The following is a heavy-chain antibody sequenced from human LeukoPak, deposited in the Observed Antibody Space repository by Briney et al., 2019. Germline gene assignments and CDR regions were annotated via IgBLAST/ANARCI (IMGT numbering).Heavy chain of an antibody. CDR1: GFPFSMYG. Sequence: GGSLRLSCAASGFPFSMYGMNWVRQAPGKGPEWISYISSSSDAIYYPDSVRGRFTISRDNAKNSLYLQMNSLRDEDTAVYYCARAMRSGYDYWGQGTLVTVSS. J-gene: IGHJ4*02. CDR3: ARAMRSGYDY. V-gene: IGHV3-48*02. D-gene: IGHD5-12*01. CDR2: ISSSSDAI.